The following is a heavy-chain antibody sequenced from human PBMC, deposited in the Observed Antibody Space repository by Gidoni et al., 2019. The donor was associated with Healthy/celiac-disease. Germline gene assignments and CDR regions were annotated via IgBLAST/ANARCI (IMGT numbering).Heavy chain of an antibody. CDR2: MNPNSGNT. D-gene: IGHD2-15*01. Sequence: QVQLVQSGAEVKKPGASVKVSCKASGYTFTSYDINWVRQATGQGLEWMGWMNPNSGNTGYAQKFQGRVTMTRNTSISTAYMELSSLRSEDTAVYYCARGAPAVVVAATYWFDPWGQGTLVTVSS. CDR1: GYTFTSYD. V-gene: IGHV1-8*01. J-gene: IGHJ5*02. CDR3: ARGAPAVVVAATYWFDP.